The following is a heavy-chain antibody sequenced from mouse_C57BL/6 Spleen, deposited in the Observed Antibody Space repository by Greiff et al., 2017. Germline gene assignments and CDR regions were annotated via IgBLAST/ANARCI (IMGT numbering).Heavy chain of an antibody. V-gene: IGHV1-80*01. Sequence: VQLQQSGAELVKPGASVKLSCKASGYAFSSYWMNWVKQRPGKGLEWIGQIYPGDGATNYNGKFKGKATLTADKSSSTAYMQLSSLTSADSAVYFCARVDDCYVFDYWGQGTTLTVSS. D-gene: IGHD2-3*01. CDR2: IYPGDGAT. CDR1: GYAFSSYW. J-gene: IGHJ2*01. CDR3: ARVDDCYVFDY.